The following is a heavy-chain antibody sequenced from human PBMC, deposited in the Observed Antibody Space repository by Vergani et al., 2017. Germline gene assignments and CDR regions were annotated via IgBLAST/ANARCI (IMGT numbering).Heavy chain of an antibody. Sequence: EVQLLESGGGLVQPGGSLRLSCAASGFTFSSYAMSWVRQAPGKGLEWVSAISGSGGSTYYADSVKGRFTISRDNSKNTIYLQMNSLRSDDTAVYYCAKRSISCYKYFDYWGQGTLVTVSS. J-gene: IGHJ4*02. CDR2: ISGSGGST. CDR3: AKRSISCYKYFDY. D-gene: IGHD6-13*01. V-gene: IGHV3-23*01. CDR1: GFTFSSYA.